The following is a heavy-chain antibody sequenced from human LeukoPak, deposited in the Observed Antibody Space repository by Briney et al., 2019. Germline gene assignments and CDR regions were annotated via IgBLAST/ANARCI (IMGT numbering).Heavy chain of an antibody. Sequence: ASVKVSCKASGYTLTSYGISWVRQAPGQGLEWMGWISAYNGNTRYAQKLQGRVTMTTDSSTSTAYMELRSLRADDTAVYYCAKYGKWDYSSSWYLSAEYFQHWGQGTLVTVSS. V-gene: IGHV1-18*01. J-gene: IGHJ1*01. CDR1: GYTLTSYG. D-gene: IGHD6-13*01. CDR2: ISAYNGNT. CDR3: AKYGKWDYSSSWYLSAEYFQH.